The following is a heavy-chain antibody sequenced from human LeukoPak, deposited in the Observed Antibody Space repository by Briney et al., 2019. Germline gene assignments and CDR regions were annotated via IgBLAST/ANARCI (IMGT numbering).Heavy chain of an antibody. Sequence: GGSLRLSCAASGFTFSSYGMHWVRQAPGKVLEWVAFIRYDGSNKYYADSVKGRFTISRDNSKNTLYLQMNSLKTEDTAVYYCTTGLRVWELLSTLDYWGQGTLVTVSS. CDR2: IRYDGSNK. V-gene: IGHV3-30*02. J-gene: IGHJ4*02. CDR3: TTGLRVWELLSTLDY. D-gene: IGHD1-26*01. CDR1: GFTFSSYG.